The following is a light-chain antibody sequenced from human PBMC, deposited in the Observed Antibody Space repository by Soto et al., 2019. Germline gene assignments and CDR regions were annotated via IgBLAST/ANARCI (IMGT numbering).Light chain of an antibody. CDR1: SSNIGRNT. CDR2: SNN. CDR3: EAWDDSLNGYV. Sequence: QSVLTQPPSASGTSGQRVTISCSGSSSNIGRNTVNWYQQLPGTAPKLLIYSNNQRPSGVPDRFSGSKSGTSASLAISGLQSEDEADYYCEAWDDSLNGYVFGTGTKVTVL. V-gene: IGLV1-44*01. J-gene: IGLJ1*01.